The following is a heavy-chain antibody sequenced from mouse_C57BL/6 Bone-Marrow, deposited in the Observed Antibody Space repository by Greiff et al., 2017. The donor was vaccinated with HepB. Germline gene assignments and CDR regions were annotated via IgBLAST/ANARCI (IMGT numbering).Heavy chain of an antibody. V-gene: IGHV1-50*01. Sequence: QVQLQQSGAELVKPGASVKLSCKASGYTFTSYWMQWVKQRPGQGLEWIGEIDPSDSYTNYNQKFKGKATLTVDTSSSTAYMQLSSLTSEDSAVYYCASGSDLYYYAMDYWGQGTSVTVSS. J-gene: IGHJ4*01. CDR1: GYTFTSYW. CDR2: IDPSDSYT. CDR3: ASGSDLYYYAMDY. D-gene: IGHD3-2*02.